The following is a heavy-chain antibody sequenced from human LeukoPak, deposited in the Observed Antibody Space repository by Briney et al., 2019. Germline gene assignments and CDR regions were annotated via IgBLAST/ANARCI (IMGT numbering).Heavy chain of an antibody. CDR3: ATGSTWSQYYYYMGV. J-gene: IGHJ6*03. CDR2: IKHDGSEE. Sequence: GGSLRLSCAASGFTFSSYAMSWVRQAPGKGLEWVANIKHDGSEEYYVDSVLGRFTISRDNAKNSLYLQMNSLRAEDTALYYCATGSTWSQYYYYMGVWGKGTPVTVSS. CDR1: GFTFSSYA. V-gene: IGHV3-7*01. D-gene: IGHD6-13*01.